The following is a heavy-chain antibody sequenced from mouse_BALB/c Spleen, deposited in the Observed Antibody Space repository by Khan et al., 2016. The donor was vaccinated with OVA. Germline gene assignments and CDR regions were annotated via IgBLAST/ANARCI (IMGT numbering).Heavy chain of an antibody. CDR1: GFNIKDTY. D-gene: IGHD2-1*01. CDR3: ATLYGSPFTY. Sequence: VQLKESGAELVKPGASVKLSCTASGFNIKDTYIHWVKERPEQGPEWIGRIDPANGDTKYDPKFQGKATITADTSSNTAYLPLSSLTSEDTAVYYCATLYGSPFTYWGQGTLVTVSA. J-gene: IGHJ3*01. V-gene: IGHV14-3*02. CDR2: IDPANGDT.